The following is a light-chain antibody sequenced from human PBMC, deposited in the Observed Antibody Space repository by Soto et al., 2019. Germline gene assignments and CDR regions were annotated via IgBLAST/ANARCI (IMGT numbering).Light chain of an antibody. V-gene: IGLV1-40*01. Sequence: QSALTQPPSVSGAPVQRVTISCTGRSSHIGAGYDVHWYQQLPGTAPKLLIYGNSNRPSGVPDRFSGSKSGTSASLAITGLQAEDEADYYCQSYDSSLSAHYVFGTGTKVTVL. CDR2: GNS. J-gene: IGLJ1*01. CDR1: SSHIGAGYD. CDR3: QSYDSSLSAHYV.